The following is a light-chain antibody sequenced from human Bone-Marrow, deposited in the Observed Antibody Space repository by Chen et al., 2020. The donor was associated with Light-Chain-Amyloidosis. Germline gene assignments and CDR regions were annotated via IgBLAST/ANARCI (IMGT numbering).Light chain of an antibody. Sequence: SYELTQPPSVSVSPGQTARITCSGDDLPTKYAYWYQQKPGQAPVLVIHRDTERPSGISERFSGSSSGTTATFTISGVQAEEEADYQCQSADSSGTYEVIFGGGTKLTFL. CDR1: DLPTKY. CDR3: QSADSSGTYEVI. CDR2: RDT. V-gene: IGLV3-25*02. J-gene: IGLJ2*01.